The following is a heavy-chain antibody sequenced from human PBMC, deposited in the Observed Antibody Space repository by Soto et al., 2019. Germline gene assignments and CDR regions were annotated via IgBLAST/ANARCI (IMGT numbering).Heavy chain of an antibody. CDR3: ARDKITGPFDY. J-gene: IGHJ4*02. Sequence: SETLSLTCAVYGGSFSGYYWTWIRQPPGTGLEWIGEINHSGSTNYNPSLKSRVTISVDTSKNQFSLKLTSVTAADTAVYYCARDKITGPFDYWGQGTLVTVFS. D-gene: IGHD2-8*02. CDR1: GGSFSGYY. CDR2: INHSGST. V-gene: IGHV4-34*01.